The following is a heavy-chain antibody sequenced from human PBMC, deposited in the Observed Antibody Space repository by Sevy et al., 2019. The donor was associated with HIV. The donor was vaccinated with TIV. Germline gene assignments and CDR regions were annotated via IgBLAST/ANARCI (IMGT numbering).Heavy chain of an antibody. Sequence: GESLKISCAASGLTFSSYAMSWVRQAPGKGLEWVSAISGSGGSTYYADSVKGRFTISRDNSKNTLYLQMNSLRAEDTAVSYCAINDYGDYSPFDYWSQGTLVTVSS. V-gene: IGHV3-23*01. D-gene: IGHD4-17*01. CDR1: GLTFSSYA. CDR2: ISGSGGST. CDR3: AINDYGDYSPFDY. J-gene: IGHJ4*02.